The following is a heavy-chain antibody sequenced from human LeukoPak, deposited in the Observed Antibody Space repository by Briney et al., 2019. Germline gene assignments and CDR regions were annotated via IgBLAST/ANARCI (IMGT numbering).Heavy chain of an antibody. CDR1: GYTFTSYY. V-gene: IGHV1-46*01. D-gene: IGHD2-8*01. Sequence: GASVKVSCKASGYTFTSYYMHWMRQAPGQGLEWMGIINPSGGSTSYAQKFQGRVTMTRDTSTSTVYMELTSLRSEDTAVYYCARDGLYCTNGVCSSDIWGQGTLVTVSS. J-gene: IGHJ3*02. CDR2: INPSGGST. CDR3: ARDGLYCTNGVCSSDI.